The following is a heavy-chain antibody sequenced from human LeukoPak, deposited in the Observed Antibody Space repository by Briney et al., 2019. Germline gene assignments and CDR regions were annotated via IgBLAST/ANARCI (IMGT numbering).Heavy chain of an antibody. CDR2: MNPNSGNT. Sequence: ASVKVSCKASGYTFTSYDINWVRQATGQGLEWMGWMNPNSGNTGYAQKFQGRVTITRNTSISTAYMELSSLRSEDTAVYYCARNDYSNAEYFQHWGQGTLVTVSS. J-gene: IGHJ1*01. CDR3: ARNDYSNAEYFQH. D-gene: IGHD4-11*01. V-gene: IGHV1-8*03. CDR1: GYTFTSYD.